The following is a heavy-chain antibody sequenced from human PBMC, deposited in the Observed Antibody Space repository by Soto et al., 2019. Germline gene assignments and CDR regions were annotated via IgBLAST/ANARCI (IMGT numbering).Heavy chain of an antibody. CDR2: IYYSGST. D-gene: IGHD3-22*01. J-gene: IGHJ3*02. CDR3: ARGMSYYDSSGRYAFDI. V-gene: IGHV4-59*01. CDR1: GGSISSYY. Sequence: PSETLSLTCTVSGGSISSYYWSWIRQPPGKGLEWIGYIYYSGSTNYNPSLKSRVTISVDTSKNQFSLKLSSVTAADTAVYYCARGMSYYDSSGRYAFDIWGQGTMVTV.